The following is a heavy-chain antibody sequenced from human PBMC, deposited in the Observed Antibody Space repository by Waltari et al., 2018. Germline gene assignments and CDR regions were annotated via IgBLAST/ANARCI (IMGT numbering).Heavy chain of an antibody. Sequence: EVQLVESGGGVVQPGGSLRLSCAASGFTVSSNYMSWVRQAPGKGLEWVSVIYSGGSTYYADSVKGRFTISRDNSKNTLYLQMNSLRAEDTAVYYCAREVQQLPTGGLFDYWGQGTLVTVSS. CDR1: GFTVSSNY. J-gene: IGHJ4*02. D-gene: IGHD6-13*01. CDR2: IYSGGST. CDR3: AREVQQLPTGGLFDY. V-gene: IGHV3-66*02.